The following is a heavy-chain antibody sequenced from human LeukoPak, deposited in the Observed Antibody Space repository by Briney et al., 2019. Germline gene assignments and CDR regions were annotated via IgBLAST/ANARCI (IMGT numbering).Heavy chain of an antibody. V-gene: IGHV4-59*01. D-gene: IGHD5-18*01. CDR2: IYYSGST. J-gene: IGHJ6*03. Sequence: SETLSLTCSVSGDSISSYYWSWIRQPPGKGLEWIGYIYYSGSTNYNPSLKSRVTISVDTSKNQFSLKLSSVTAADTAVYYCARTTEGGYTYDYFYYYYMDVWGKGTTVTISS. CDR3: ARTTEGGYTYDYFYYYYMDV. CDR1: GDSISSYY.